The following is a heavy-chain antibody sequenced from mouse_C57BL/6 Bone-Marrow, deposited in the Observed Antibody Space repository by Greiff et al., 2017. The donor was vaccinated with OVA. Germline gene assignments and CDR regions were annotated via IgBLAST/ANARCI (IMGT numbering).Heavy chain of an antibody. V-gene: IGHV5-15*01. CDR1: GFTFSDYG. CDR3: ARHGYGSSPFAY. D-gene: IGHD1-1*01. CDR2: ISNLAYSI. J-gene: IGHJ3*01. Sequence: EVQRVESGGGLVQPGGSLKLSCAASGFTFSDYGMAWVRQAPRKGPEWVAFISNLAYSIYYADTVTGRFTISRENAKNTLYLEMSSLRSEDTAMYYCARHGYGSSPFAYWGQGTLVTVSA.